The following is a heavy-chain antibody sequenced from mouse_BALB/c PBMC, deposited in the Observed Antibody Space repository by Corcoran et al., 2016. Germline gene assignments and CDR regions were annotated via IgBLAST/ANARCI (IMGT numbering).Heavy chain of an antibody. J-gene: IGHJ2*01. Sequence: QVTLTESGPGILQPSQTLSLTCSFSGFSLSTSGMGVSWIRQPSGKGLEWLAHIYWDDDKRYNPSLKSRLTISKDTSSNQVFLKITSVDTADTATDYCARRAYDGYFDYWGQGTTLTVSS. V-gene: IGHV8-12*01. CDR1: GFSLSTSGMG. CDR3: ARRAYDGYFDY. CDR2: IYWDDDK. D-gene: IGHD2-3*01.